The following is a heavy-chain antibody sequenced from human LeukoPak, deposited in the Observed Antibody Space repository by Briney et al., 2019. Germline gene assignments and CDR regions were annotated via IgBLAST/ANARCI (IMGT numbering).Heavy chain of an antibody. CDR1: GFTFSSHS. D-gene: IGHD2-8*01. CDR2: ISSRSSYI. J-gene: IGHJ5*02. Sequence: KSGGSLRLSCAASGFTFSSHSMNWVRQAPGERLEWVSSISSRSSYIYYADSVKGRFTISRDNAKNSLYLQMNSLRAEDTAVYYCARGPLGYCTNGVCPTNWFDPWGQGTLVTVSS. V-gene: IGHV3-21*04. CDR3: ARGPLGYCTNGVCPTNWFDP.